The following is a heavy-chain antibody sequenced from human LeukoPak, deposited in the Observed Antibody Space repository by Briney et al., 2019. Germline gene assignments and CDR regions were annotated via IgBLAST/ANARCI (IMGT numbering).Heavy chain of an antibody. Sequence: GGSLRLSXAASGFTVSSNYMSWVRQAPGKGLEWVSVIYSGGSTYYADSVKGRFTISRDNSKNTLYLQMNSLRAEDTAVYYCARDRNYDILTGYYYYFDYWGQGTLVTVSS. CDR2: IYSGGST. D-gene: IGHD3-9*01. CDR3: ARDRNYDILTGYYYYFDY. V-gene: IGHV3-66*02. J-gene: IGHJ4*02. CDR1: GFTVSSNY.